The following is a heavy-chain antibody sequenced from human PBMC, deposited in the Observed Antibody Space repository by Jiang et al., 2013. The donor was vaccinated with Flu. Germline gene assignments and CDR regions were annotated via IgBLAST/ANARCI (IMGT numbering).Heavy chain of an antibody. V-gene: IGHV4-39*01. Sequence: GSGLVKPSETLSLTCTVSGGSITTSSSYWGWIRQPPGKGLEWIGYISYSGSTYFNPSLKSRVTISVDTSKNQFSLKLPSVTAADTAVYYCATHGRTTSRRGGSDP. CDR2: ISYSGST. D-gene: IGHD1/OR15-1a*01. CDR3: ATHGRTTSRRGGSDP. CDR1: GGSITTSSSY. J-gene: IGHJ5*02.